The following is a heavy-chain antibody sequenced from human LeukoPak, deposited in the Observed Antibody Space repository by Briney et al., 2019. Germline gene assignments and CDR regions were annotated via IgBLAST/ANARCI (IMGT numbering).Heavy chain of an antibody. CDR3: ARGPYGSGSYYLFDY. D-gene: IGHD3-10*01. Sequence: PSETLSLTCTVSGGSISSGDYYWNWIRQPPGKGLEWIGEINHSGTTNYNASLKSRVTISVDTSKNHFSLKLNSMTAADTAVYYCARGPYGSGSYYLFDYWGQGTLVTVSS. CDR2: INHSGTT. J-gene: IGHJ4*02. CDR1: GGSISSGDYY. V-gene: IGHV4-61*03.